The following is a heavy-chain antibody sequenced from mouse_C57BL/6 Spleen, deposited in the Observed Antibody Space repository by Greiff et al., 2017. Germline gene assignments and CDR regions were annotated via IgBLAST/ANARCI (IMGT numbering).Heavy chain of an antibody. D-gene: IGHD2-4*01. CDR2: ISYDGSN. V-gene: IGHV3-6*01. CDR1: GYSITSGYY. J-gene: IGHJ2*01. Sequence: EVQLQESGPGLVKPSQSLSLTCSVTGYSITSGYYWNWIRQFPGNKLEWMGYISYDGSNNYNPSLKNRISITRDTSKNQFFLKLNSVTTEDTATXYCAREGDYDYDGGNFDYWGQGTTLTVSS. CDR3: AREGDYDYDGGNFDY.